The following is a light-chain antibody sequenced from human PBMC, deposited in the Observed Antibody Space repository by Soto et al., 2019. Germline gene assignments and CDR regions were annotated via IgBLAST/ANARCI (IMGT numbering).Light chain of an antibody. J-gene: IGLJ1*01. V-gene: IGLV2-8*01. CDR1: SSDFGNYNL. CDR2: EVT. CDR3: TSFAGNNNFYV. Sequence: QFVLTQPPSASGSPGQSVTISCTGTSSDFGNYNLVSWYQQHPGQAPKLMIYEVTVRPSGVPDRFSGSKSGNTASLTVYGLQAEDEADYYCTSFAGNNNFYVFGTGTKVTVL.